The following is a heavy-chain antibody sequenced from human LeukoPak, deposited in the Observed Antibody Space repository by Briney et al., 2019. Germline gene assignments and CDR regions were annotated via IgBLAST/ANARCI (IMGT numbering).Heavy chain of an antibody. CDR1: GFTFSSYS. D-gene: IGHD2-2*01. V-gene: IGHV3-21*01. CDR2: ISSSSSYI. Sequence: GGSLRLSCVASGFTFSSYSMYWVRQAPGKGLEWVSSISSSSSYIYYADSVKGRFTISRDNVKNSLYLRMNSLRAEDTAVYYCARGDRDLYCSSTSCYPVLGGQGTLVTVPS. CDR3: ARGDRDLYCSSTSCYPVL. J-gene: IGHJ4*02.